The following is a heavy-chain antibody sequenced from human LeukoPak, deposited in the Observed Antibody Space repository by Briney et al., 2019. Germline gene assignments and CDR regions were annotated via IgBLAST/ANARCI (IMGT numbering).Heavy chain of an antibody. V-gene: IGHV3-21*01. CDR1: GFTFSSSS. CDR3: ARGGWHGALSYSGMDV. Sequence: PGGSLRLSCAASGFTFSSSSMNWVRQAPGKGLEWVSSITSSSTYIYYADSVKGRFTISRDNAKNSLYLQMNSLRAEDTAVYYCARGGWHGALSYSGMDVWGQGTTVTVSS. D-gene: IGHD2/OR15-2a*01. J-gene: IGHJ6*02. CDR2: ITSSSTYI.